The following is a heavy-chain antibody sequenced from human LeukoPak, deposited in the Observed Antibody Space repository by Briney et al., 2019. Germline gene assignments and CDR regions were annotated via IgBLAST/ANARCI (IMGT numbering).Heavy chain of an antibody. CDR1: GFTFSGFA. D-gene: IGHD1-26*01. J-gene: IGHJ6*01. CDR3: AKMKGHPLPKYYMDV. CDR2: ISGSGENT. Sequence: GGSLRLSCAASGFTFSGFAMSWVRRTPGKGVEWVSGISGSGENTLYADSVKGRFTISRDNSKNTLYLEMNSLRAEDTAIYYCAKMKGHPLPKYYMDVWGQGTTVTVSS. V-gene: IGHV3-23*01.